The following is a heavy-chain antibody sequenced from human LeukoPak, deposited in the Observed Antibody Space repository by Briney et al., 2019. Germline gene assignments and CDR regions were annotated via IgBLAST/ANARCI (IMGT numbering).Heavy chain of an antibody. CDR1: GYTFTTYG. CDR3: ARDRMDTGTYFDY. Sequence: ASVKVSCKPSGYTFTTYGITWVRQAPGQGLEWMGWISTYNGNTNYAQKLQGRATMTTDTSTSTAYMELRSLRSDDTAMCYCARDRMDTGTYFDYWGQGTLVTVSS. CDR2: ISTYNGNT. V-gene: IGHV1-18*01. D-gene: IGHD5-18*01. J-gene: IGHJ4*02.